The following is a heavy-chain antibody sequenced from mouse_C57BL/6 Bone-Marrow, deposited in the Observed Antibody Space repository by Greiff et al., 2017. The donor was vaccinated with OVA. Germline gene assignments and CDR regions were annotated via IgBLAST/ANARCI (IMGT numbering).Heavy chain of an antibody. CDR2: IHPNSGST. J-gene: IGHJ3*01. CDR3: ARRGYYGNYRIAY. D-gene: IGHD2-1*01. V-gene: IGHV1-64*01. Sequence: QVHVKQPGAELVKPGASVKLSCKASGYTFTSYWMHWVKQRPGQGLEWIGMIHPNSGSTNYNEKFKSKATLTVDKSSSTAYMQLSSLTSEDSAVYYCARRGYYGNYRIAYWGQGTLVTVSA. CDR1: GYTFTSYW.